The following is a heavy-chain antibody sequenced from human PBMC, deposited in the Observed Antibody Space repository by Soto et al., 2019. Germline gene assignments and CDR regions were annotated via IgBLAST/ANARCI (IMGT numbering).Heavy chain of an antibody. CDR3: ARVGRYYYGSGSYFDY. J-gene: IGHJ4*02. D-gene: IGHD3-10*01. Sequence: QVQLVRSGAEVKKPGSSVKVSCKASGGTFSSYAISWVRQAPGQGLEWMGGIIPIFGTANYAQKFQGRVTITADKSTSTAYMELSSLRSEDTAVYYCARVGRYYYGSGSYFDYWGQGTLVTVSS. CDR2: IIPIFGTA. V-gene: IGHV1-69*06. CDR1: GGTFSSYA.